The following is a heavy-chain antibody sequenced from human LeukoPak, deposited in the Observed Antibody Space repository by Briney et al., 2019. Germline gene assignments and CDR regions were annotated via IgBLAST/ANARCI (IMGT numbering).Heavy chain of an antibody. CDR1: GFSFSDYA. CDR2: TGPSGDDT. J-gene: IGHJ4*02. CDR3: AKDRKESGYDSFDY. V-gene: IGHV3-23*01. D-gene: IGHD5-12*01. Sequence: GGSLRLSCVASGFSFSDYAMSWVRQAPGKGLEWVSATGPSGDDTYYADSVKGRFTISRDTSKNMLYLQMNSLRAEDTAVYYCAKDRKESGYDSFDYWGQGTLVAVSS.